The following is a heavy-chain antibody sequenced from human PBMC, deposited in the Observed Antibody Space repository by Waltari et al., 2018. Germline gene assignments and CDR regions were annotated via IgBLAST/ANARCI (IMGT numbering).Heavy chain of an antibody. CDR3: ARHWKKSGYRFDP. Sequence: QPPGKGLECMGNTYYRGVTEYRGLTHNNPSVNSRVTVYGDTTRHQFTLELSSVSAADTPVYYCARHWKKSGYRFDPWGQGTLVTVSS. V-gene: IGHV4-39*01. CDR2: TYYRGVTEYRGLT. D-gene: IGHD5-12*01. J-gene: IGHJ5*02.